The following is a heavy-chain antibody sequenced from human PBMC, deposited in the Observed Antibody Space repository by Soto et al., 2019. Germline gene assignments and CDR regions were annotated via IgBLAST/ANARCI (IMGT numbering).Heavy chain of an antibody. CDR1: GFTFSTYG. D-gene: IGHD1-26*01. V-gene: IGHV3-30*18. J-gene: IGHJ4*02. Sequence: GGSLSLSCATSGFTFSTYGMHWVRQAPGKGLEWVAVISSDGSNKYQADSVKGRFTISRDNSKNTLYLQMNSLRAEDTAVYYCAKAKYSGSSYFDYWGQGTLVTVSS. CDR3: AKAKYSGSSYFDY. CDR2: ISSDGSNK.